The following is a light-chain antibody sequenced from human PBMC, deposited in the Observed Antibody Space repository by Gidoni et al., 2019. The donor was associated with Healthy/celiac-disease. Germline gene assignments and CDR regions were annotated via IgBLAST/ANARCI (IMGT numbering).Light chain of an antibody. Sequence: AIQMTQSPSSLSASIGDRVTITCRASQGIRNDLGWYQQKPGKAPKLLIYAASSLESGVPSRFSGSGSGTDFTLTINSLQPEDFATYYCLQDYNYPRTFGQGTKLEIK. J-gene: IGKJ2*01. CDR2: AAS. CDR1: QGIRND. CDR3: LQDYNYPRT. V-gene: IGKV1-6*01.